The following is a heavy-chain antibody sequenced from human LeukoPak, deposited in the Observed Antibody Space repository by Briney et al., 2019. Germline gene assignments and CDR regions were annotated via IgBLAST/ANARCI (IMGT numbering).Heavy chain of an antibody. CDR2: IYSGGST. Sequence: GGSLRLSCAASGFTVSSNYMSWVRQAPGKGLEWVSVIYSGGSTYYADSVKGRFTISRDNSKNTLYLQMNSLRAEDTAVYYCARESYYDSSGYYRVDAFDIWGQGTMVSVSS. J-gene: IGHJ3*02. CDR3: ARESYYDSSGYYRVDAFDI. D-gene: IGHD3-22*01. CDR1: GFTVSSNY. V-gene: IGHV3-53*01.